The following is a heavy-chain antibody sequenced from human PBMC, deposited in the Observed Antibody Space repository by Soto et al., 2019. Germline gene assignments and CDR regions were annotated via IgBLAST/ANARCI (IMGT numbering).Heavy chain of an antibody. J-gene: IGHJ5*02. Sequence: QLQLQESGPGLVKPSGTLSLTCTVSGGSISSSSYYWGWIRQPPGKGLEWIGSIYYSGSTYYNPSLKSRVTISVDTSKNQFSLKLSSVTAADTAVYYCASIQLWLRGWFDPWGQGTLVTVSS. D-gene: IGHD5-18*01. CDR1: GGSISSSSYY. V-gene: IGHV4-39*01. CDR3: ASIQLWLRGWFDP. CDR2: IYYSGST.